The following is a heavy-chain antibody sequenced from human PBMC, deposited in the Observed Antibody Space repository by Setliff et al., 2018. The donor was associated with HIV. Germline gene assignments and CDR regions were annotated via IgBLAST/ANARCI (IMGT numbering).Heavy chain of an antibody. J-gene: IGHJ3*02. Sequence: SQTLSLTCTVSGGSISSYYWSWIRQPPGKGLEWIGYIYYSGSTNYNPSLKSRVTISVDTSKNQFSLKLSSVTAADTAVYYCAREGYYDRADAFDIWGQGTMVTVSS. V-gene: IGHV4-59*01. CDR2: IYYSGST. CDR3: AREGYYDRADAFDI. CDR1: GGSISSYY. D-gene: IGHD3-22*01.